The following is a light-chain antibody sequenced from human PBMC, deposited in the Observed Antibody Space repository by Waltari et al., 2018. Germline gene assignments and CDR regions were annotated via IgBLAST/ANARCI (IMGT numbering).Light chain of an antibody. J-gene: IGLJ3*02. CDR3: ETGGHGTWV. Sequence: QQPVKGPRFLMKVSSDGSHTKGDDIPDRFSGSSSGAERYLTISGLQSEDEAEYYCETGGHGTWVIGGGTKVTVL. CDR2: VSSDGSH. V-gene: IGLV4-69*01.